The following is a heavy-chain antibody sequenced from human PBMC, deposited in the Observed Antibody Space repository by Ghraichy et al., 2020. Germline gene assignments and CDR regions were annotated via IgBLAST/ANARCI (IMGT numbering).Heavy chain of an antibody. CDR1: GGSISSSSYY. D-gene: IGHD3-22*01. Sequence: SETLSLTCTVSGGSISSSSYYWGWIRQPPGKGLEWIGSIYYSGSTYYNPSLKSRVTISVDTSKNQFSLKLSSVTAADTAVYYCANGYYYDSSEGYWGQGTLVTVSS. CDR2: IYYSGST. CDR3: ANGYYYDSSEGY. V-gene: IGHV4-39*01. J-gene: IGHJ4*02.